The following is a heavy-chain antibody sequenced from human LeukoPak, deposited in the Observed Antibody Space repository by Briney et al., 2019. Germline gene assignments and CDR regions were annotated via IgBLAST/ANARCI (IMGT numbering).Heavy chain of an antibody. CDR2: IDMSWST. V-gene: IGHV4-4*07. CDR3: ARDSVGATLWFDP. CDR1: SGSISSYY. Sequence: PSETLSLTCSVSSGSISSYYWSWIRRPAGKGLEWIGHIDMSWSTNYNPSLKSRVTISVDTAKNQFSLKLSSVTAADTAVYYCARDSVGATLWFDPWGQGTLVTVSS. D-gene: IGHD1-26*01. J-gene: IGHJ5*02.